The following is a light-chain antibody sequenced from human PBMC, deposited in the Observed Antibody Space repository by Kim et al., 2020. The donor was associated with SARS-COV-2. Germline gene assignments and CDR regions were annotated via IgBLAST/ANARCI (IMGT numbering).Light chain of an antibody. CDR2: DVT. CDR3: SSYTRSATCV. CDR1: GGGVGAYNY. V-gene: IGLV2-14*03. Sequence: GQSITISCTGTGGGVGAYNYVSWYQHHPGEAPQLMIYDVTSRPSGVSNRFSGSKSGNTASLTISGLQAEDEADDYCSSYTRSATCVFGAGTKVTVL. J-gene: IGLJ1*01.